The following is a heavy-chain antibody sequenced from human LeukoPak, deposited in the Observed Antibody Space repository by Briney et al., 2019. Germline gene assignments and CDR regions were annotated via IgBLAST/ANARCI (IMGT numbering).Heavy chain of an antibody. D-gene: IGHD5-18*01. CDR2: IGTAGDS. CDR3: AVGYSYGYLVY. CDR1: GFTFSSYD. Sequence: PGGSLRLSCAASGFTFSSYDIHWVRQATGKGLEWVSTIGTAGDSYYPSSVKGRFTVSRENAKNSFYLQMNNLRAGDTAVYYCAVGYSYGYLVYWGQGTLVTVSS. V-gene: IGHV3-13*01. J-gene: IGHJ4*02.